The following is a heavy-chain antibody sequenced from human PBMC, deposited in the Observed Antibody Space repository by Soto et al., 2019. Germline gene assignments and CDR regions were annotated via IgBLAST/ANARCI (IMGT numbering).Heavy chain of an antibody. CDR1: GFTFSSYA. V-gene: IGHV3-23*01. Sequence: GGSLRLSCAASGFTFSSYAMSWVRQAPGKGLEWVSAISGSGGSTYYADSVKGRFTISRDNSKNTLYLQMNSLRAEDTAVYYCAKDSIVEVVIPESPYYYGMDVWGQGTTVTVSS. J-gene: IGHJ6*02. CDR3: AKDSIVEVVIPESPYYYGMDV. CDR2: ISGSGGST. D-gene: IGHD3-22*01.